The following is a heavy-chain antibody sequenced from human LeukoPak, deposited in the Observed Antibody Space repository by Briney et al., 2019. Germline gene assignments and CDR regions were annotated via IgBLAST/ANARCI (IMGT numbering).Heavy chain of an antibody. D-gene: IGHD3-22*01. CDR2: IRYDGSNK. V-gene: IGHV3-30*02. J-gene: IGHJ4*02. CDR1: GFTFSSYG. CDR3: AKVHSGSTYYFDY. Sequence: GGSLRLSCAASGFTFSSYGMHWVRQAPGKGLEWVAFIRYDGSNKYYADSVKGRFTISRDNSKNTLYLQMNSLRAEDTAVYYCAKVHSGSTYYFDYWGQGTLVTVSS.